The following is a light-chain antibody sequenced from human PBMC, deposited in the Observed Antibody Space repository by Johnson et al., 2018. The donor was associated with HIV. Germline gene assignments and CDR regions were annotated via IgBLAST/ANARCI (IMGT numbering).Light chain of an antibody. J-gene: IGLJ1*01. CDR2: DTS. CDR3: GTWDSSLSAVV. Sequence: QSVLTQPPSVSAAPGQRVTISCSGSSSNIGNNFVSWYQQLPGTAPKVLIYDTSKRPSGIPDRFSGSKSGTSATLGITGLQTGDEADDYCGTWDSSLSAVVFGTGTKVTVL. V-gene: IGLV1-51*01. CDR1: SSNIGNNF.